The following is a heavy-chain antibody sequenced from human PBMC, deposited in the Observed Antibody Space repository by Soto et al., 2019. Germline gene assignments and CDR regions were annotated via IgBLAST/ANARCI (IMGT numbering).Heavy chain of an antibody. CDR1: GGSFSGYY. CDR3: ARGRGDGYNQNWYFDL. Sequence: SETLSLTCAAYGGSFSGYYWSWIRQPPGKGLEWIGEINNGGSSNYNPSLKSRGSMSVGTSNNQFSLKLTSVTAADTAVYYCARGRGDGYNQNWYFDLWGRGTLVTVSS. D-gene: IGHD3-10*01. CDR2: INNGGSS. J-gene: IGHJ2*01. V-gene: IGHV4-34*01.